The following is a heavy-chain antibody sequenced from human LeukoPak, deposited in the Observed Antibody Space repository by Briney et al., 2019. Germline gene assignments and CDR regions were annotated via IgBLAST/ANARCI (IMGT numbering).Heavy chain of an antibody. CDR2: ISAYNGNT. CDR1: DYTFTNYG. V-gene: IGHV1-18*01. Sequence: ASVKVACKASDYTFTNYGISWLRQAPGQGLGWMGWISAYNGNTNYAQKLQGRVTMTTDTSTSTAYMELRSLRSDDTAVYYCAGSYGSGSYGFDYWGQGTLVTVSS. D-gene: IGHD3-10*01. CDR3: AGSYGSGSYGFDY. J-gene: IGHJ4*02.